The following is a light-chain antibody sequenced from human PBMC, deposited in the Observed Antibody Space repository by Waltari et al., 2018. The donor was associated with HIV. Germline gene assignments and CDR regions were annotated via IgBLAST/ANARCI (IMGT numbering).Light chain of an antibody. J-gene: IGLJ1*01. V-gene: IGLV2-14*01. CDR2: EVS. CDR1: SRDIGGYNY. CDR3: TSYTSIITPYV. Sequence: QSALTQPASVSGSPGQSITISCTGTSRDIGGYNYVSWYQQHPGKAPKLMIYEVSNRPSGVSIRFSGSKSGNTASLTISGLQAEDEADYYCTSYTSIITPYVFGTGTKVTVL.